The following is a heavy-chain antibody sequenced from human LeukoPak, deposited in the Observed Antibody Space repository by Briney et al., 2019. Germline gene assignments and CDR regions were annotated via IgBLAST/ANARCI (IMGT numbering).Heavy chain of an antibody. V-gene: IGHV4-39*01. J-gene: IGHJ5*02. D-gene: IGHD3-3*01. CDR3: GRASGFLPSFEWANWFDA. CDR1: GGSLVSSTYY. Sequence: SETLSLTCAVSGGSLVSSTYYWAWIRQPPGKRMEWIGTTPYSGSTFSRPSIKSRVALSIDTSKNRFSLRLTSVTTADTGVYYCGRASGFLPSFEWANWFDAWGQETLVTVSS. CDR2: TPYSGST.